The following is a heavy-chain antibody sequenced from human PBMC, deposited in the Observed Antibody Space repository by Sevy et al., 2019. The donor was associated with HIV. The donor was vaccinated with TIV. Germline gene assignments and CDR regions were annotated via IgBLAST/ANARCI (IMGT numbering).Heavy chain of an antibody. CDR3: ARHSSMTTVTMNY. CDR2: IYYSGST. J-gene: IGHJ4*02. CDR1: GGSVSRSTYY. D-gene: IGHD4-17*01. V-gene: IGHV4-39*01. Sequence: SETLSLTCTVSGGSVSRSTYYWGWIRQPPGKGLEWIGSIYYSGSTYYNPSIKRRVTISVDTSKNQFSLKLSSVTAADTAVYYCARHSSMTTVTMNYWGQGTLVTVSS.